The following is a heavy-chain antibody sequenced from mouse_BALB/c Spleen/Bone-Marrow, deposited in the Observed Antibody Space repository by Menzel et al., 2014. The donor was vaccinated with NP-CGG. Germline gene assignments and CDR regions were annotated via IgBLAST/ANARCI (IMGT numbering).Heavy chain of an antibody. CDR1: GYSITSDYA. CDR3: AGYYDYRYYAMDC. CDR2: ISYSGST. J-gene: IGHJ4*01. V-gene: IGHV3-2*02. D-gene: IGHD2-4*01. Sequence: VQLKQSGPGLVKPSQSLSLTCTVTGYSITSDYAWNWIRQFPGNKLEWMGYISYSGSTSYNPSLKSRISITRDTSKNQFFLQLNSVTTEDTATYYCAGYYDYRYYAMDCWGQGTSVTVSS.